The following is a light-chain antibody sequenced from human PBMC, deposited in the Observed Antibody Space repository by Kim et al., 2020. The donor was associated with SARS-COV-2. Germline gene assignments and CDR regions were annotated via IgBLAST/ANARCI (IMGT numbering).Light chain of an antibody. CDR3: QAWDSSTEV. CDR1: KLGDKY. CDR2: QES. V-gene: IGLV3-1*01. Sequence: VSPGQTASITCSGDKLGDKYACWYQQKPGQSPVLVIYQESKRPSGIPERFSGSNSGNTATLTISGTQAMDEADYYCQAWDSSTEVFGTGTKVTVL. J-gene: IGLJ1*01.